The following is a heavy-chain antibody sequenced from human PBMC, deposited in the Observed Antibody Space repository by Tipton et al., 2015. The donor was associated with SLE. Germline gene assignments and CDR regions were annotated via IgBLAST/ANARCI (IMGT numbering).Heavy chain of an antibody. CDR1: GFTFHDHA. V-gene: IGHV3-30*04. J-gene: IGHJ4*02. CDR2: TSSDESRK. Sequence: SLRLSCVVSGFTFHDHAVHWVRQAPGKGLEWVAVTSSDESRKFYADSVEGRFTVSRDNSKNTLFLRMDSLRPDDTAMYYCASWAGRVDYRNLWSGPFDFWGQGTLVTVSS. D-gene: IGHD3-3*01. CDR3: ASWAGRVDYRNLWSGPFDF.